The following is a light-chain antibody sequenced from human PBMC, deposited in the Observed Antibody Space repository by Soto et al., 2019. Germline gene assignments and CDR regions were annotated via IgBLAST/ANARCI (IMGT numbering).Light chain of an antibody. V-gene: IGKV3-20*01. CDR2: GAS. J-gene: IGKJ1*01. Sequence: EIVLTQSPGTLSLSPGERATLSCRASQSVGSSHLAWYQQKPGQAPSLLMCGASSRATGIPDRFSGSGSGTDFTLTISRLEPEDFAVYYCQQYGSAPWTFGQGTKVDIK. CDR1: QSVGSSH. CDR3: QQYGSAPWT.